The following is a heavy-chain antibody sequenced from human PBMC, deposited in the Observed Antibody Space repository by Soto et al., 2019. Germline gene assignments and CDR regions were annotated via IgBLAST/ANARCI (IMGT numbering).Heavy chain of an antibody. CDR1: GGTFSSYA. V-gene: IGHV1-69*13. D-gene: IGHD1-26*01. J-gene: IGHJ2*01. Sequence: SVKVSCKASGGTFSSYAISWVRQAPGQGLEWMGGIIPIFGTANYAQKFQGRVTITADESTSTAYMELSSLRSDDTAVYYCARAVQYSGSYSPLWYFDLWGRGTLVTVSS. CDR2: IIPIFGTA. CDR3: ARAVQYSGSYSPLWYFDL.